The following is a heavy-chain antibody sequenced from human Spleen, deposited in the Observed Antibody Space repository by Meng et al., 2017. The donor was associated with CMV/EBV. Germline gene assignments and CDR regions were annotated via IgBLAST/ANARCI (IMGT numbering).Heavy chain of an antibody. CDR2: IIPIFGTA. Sequence: KVSCKASGGTFSSYAISWVRQAPGQGLEWMGGIIPIFGTANYAQKFQGRVTITTDESTSTAYMELSSLRSEDTAVYYCARDKRDTAMVLENYYGMDVWGQGTTVTVSS. J-gene: IGHJ6*02. CDR1: GGTFSSYA. V-gene: IGHV1-69*05. CDR3: ARDKRDTAMVLENYYGMDV. D-gene: IGHD5-18*01.